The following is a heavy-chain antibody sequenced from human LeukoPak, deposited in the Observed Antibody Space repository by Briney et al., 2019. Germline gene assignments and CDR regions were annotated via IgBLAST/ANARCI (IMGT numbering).Heavy chain of an antibody. V-gene: IGHV4-4*09. J-gene: IGHJ5*02. CDR2: IYPSGGT. CDR1: GGPIDSYY. D-gene: IGHD2-21*01. Sequence: KTSETLSLTCTVSGGPIDSYYWSWIRLPPGKGLEWIGYIYPSGGTHYNPSLLSRVSMSVDTSKNQSSLKVRSATAADTAVYFCARRIVAGATNSHWFDPWGQGTLVTVSS. CDR3: ARRIVAGATNSHWFDP.